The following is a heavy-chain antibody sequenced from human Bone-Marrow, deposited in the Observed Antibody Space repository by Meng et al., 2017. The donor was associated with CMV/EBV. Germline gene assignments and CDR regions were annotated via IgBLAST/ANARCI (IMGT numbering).Heavy chain of an antibody. CDR1: GFTFSYYS. Sequence: GGSLRLSCAASGFTFSYYSMHWVRQTPGKGLEWVSFIQYDGNHKYDAESVKGRFTISRDNSKNTVYLQMISLRPEDTAVYYCAKDIRHYTSNSCYPLVCFDSWGQGTLVTVSS. V-gene: IGHV3-30*02. CDR3: AKDIRHYTSNSCYPLVCFDS. J-gene: IGHJ4*02. CDR2: IQYDGNHK. D-gene: IGHD2-2*01.